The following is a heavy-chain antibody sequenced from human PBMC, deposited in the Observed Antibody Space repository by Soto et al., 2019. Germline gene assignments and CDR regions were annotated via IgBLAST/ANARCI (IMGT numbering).Heavy chain of an antibody. CDR2: IYWNDDK. CDR3: AHSPTNIVGATTFDY. CDR1: GFSLSTSGVG. Sequence: QITLKESGPPLVNPTQTLTLTCTFSGFSLSTSGVGVGWIRQPPGKALEWLALIYWNDDKRYSPSLKSRLTITKDTSKNQVVLTMTNMDPVDTATYYCAHSPTNIVGATTFDYWGQGTLVTVSS. D-gene: IGHD1-26*01. J-gene: IGHJ4*02. V-gene: IGHV2-5*01.